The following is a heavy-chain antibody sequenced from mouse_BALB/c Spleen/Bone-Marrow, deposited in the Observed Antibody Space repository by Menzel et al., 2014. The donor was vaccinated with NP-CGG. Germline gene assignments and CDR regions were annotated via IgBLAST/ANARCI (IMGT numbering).Heavy chain of an antibody. Sequence: VQLQQSGAELAKPGASVKMSCTASGYTFTSYWMHWVKQRPGQGLEWIGYINPSTTYSAYNQKFKDKATLTADKSSSTAYMQLSSLTSEDSAVYYCALYYRYDYFDYWGQGTTLTVSS. CDR3: ALYYRYDYFDY. J-gene: IGHJ2*01. V-gene: IGHV1-7*01. D-gene: IGHD2-14*01. CDR2: INPSTTYS. CDR1: GYTFTSYW.